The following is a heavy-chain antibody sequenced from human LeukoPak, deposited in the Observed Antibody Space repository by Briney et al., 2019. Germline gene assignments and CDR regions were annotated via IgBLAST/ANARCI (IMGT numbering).Heavy chain of an antibody. J-gene: IGHJ6*02. CDR3: AKYSSSSNYYYGMDV. CDR2: ISYDGSNK. CDR1: GFTFSSCG. V-gene: IGHV3-30*18. Sequence: GGSLRLSCVASGFTFSSCGVHWVRQAPGKGLEWVALISYDGSNKYYGDSVKGRFTISRDNSKNTLYLQMNSLRGEDTAVYYCAKYSSSSNYYYGMDVWGQGTTVTVSS. D-gene: IGHD6-6*01.